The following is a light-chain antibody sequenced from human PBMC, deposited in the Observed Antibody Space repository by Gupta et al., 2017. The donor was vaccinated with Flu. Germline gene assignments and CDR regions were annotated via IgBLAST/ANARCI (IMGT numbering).Light chain of an antibody. CDR1: QSISNY. CDR3: QQSYSTPRT. Sequence: DIQLTQSLSSLSASAGDRVTITCRASQSISNYLNWYQQKPGKAPKLLMYSASSLQGGVPSRFSGSGAETDFTLSISSLQPEDFATYYCQQSYSTPRTFGQGTKVEIK. CDR2: SAS. J-gene: IGKJ1*01. V-gene: IGKV1-39*01.